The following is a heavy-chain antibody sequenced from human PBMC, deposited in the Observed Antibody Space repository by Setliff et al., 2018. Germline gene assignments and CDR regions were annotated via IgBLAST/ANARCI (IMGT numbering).Heavy chain of an antibody. CDR3: AKFSGIHSENYWDAFDT. CDR1: GGSLNGGSYY. V-gene: IGHV4-61*02. D-gene: IGHD6-19*01. CDR2: VYVSGTT. J-gene: IGHJ3*02. Sequence: NPSETLSLTCTVSGGSLNGGSYYWSWIRQPAGKGLEWIGRVYVSGTTNYNPSLKSRVTVSLDTSKNQFSLEMTSVTAADTAVYYCAKFSGIHSENYWDAFDTWGQGTVVTVSS.